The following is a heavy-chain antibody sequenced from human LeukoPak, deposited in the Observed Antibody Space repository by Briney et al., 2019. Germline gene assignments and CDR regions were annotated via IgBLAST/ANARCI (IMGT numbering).Heavy chain of an antibody. Sequence: ASVKVSCKVSGYTLTELSMHWVRQAPGKGLEWMGGFDPEDGETIYAQKFQGRVTMTEDTSTDTAYMELSSLRSEDTAVYYCAGSVSRGIAVAGGSDAFDIWGQGTMVTVSS. CDR1: GYTLTELS. J-gene: IGHJ3*02. CDR3: AGSVSRGIAVAGGSDAFDI. CDR2: FDPEDGET. D-gene: IGHD6-19*01. V-gene: IGHV1-24*01.